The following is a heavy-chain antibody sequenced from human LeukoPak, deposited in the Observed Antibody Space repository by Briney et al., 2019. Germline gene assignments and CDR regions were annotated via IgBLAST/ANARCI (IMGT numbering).Heavy chain of an antibody. CDR3: TTIKRGDIFGYFDF. CDR1: GGSMATPH. D-gene: IGHD5-18*01. J-gene: IGHJ4*02. CDR2: VFDSGRT. V-gene: IGHV4-59*11. Sequence: KPSATPSPTHPVSGGSMATPHWNWVRHTPRKGPGWIGYVFDSGRTKVNPSLTSRVTLSTDTSKNQLSLRLSSVTAADTAVYYCTTIKRGDIFGYFDFWGQGILVTVSS.